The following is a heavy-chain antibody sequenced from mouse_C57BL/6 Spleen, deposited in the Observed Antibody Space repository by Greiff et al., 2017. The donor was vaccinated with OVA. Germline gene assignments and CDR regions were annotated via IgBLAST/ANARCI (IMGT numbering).Heavy chain of an antibody. D-gene: IGHD3-2*02. CDR2: IDPSDSYT. CDR3: AGSSGHYFDY. Sequence: QVQLQQPGAELVKPGASVKLSCKASGYTFTSYWMQWVKQRPGQGLEWIGEIDPSDSYTNYNQKFKGKATLTVDTSSSTAYMQLSSLTSEDSAVYYCAGSSGHYFDYWGQGTTRTVSS. V-gene: IGHV1-50*01. J-gene: IGHJ2*01. CDR1: GYTFTSYW.